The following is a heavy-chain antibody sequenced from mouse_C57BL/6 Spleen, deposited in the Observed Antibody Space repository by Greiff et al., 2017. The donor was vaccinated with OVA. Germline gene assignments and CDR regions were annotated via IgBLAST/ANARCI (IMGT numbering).Heavy chain of an antibody. V-gene: IGHV1-82*01. CDR2: IYPGDGDT. J-gene: IGHJ2*01. D-gene: IGHD2-3*01. CDR1: GYAFSSSW. Sequence: QVQLQQSGPELVKPGASVKISCKASGYAFSSSWMNWVKQRPGKGLEWIGRIYPGDGDTNYNGKFKGKATLTADKSSSTAYMQLSSLTSEDSAVYFCARGRDGYYDYWGQGTTLTVSS. CDR3: ARGRDGYYDY.